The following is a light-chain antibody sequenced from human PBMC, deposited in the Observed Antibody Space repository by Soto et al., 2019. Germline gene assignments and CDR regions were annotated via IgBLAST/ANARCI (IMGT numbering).Light chain of an antibody. CDR1: QSVSSSY. J-gene: IGKJ4*01. CDR3: QQRTNWLT. Sequence: IVLTQSPGTLSFSPGERAPLSCRASQSVSSSYLAWYQQKPGQAPRLLIYGASSRATGIPDRFSGSGSGTDFTLTISSLEPEDFAVYYCQQRTNWLTFGGGTKVDIK. V-gene: IGKV3D-20*02. CDR2: GAS.